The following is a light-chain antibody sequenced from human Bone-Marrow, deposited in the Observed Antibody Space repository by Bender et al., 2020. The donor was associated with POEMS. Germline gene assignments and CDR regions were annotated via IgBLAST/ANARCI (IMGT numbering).Light chain of an antibody. CDR1: SSDVGKFIL. J-gene: IGLJ2*01. CDR3: CSYAGSAAFGI. CDR2: EGN. Sequence: QSALTQPASVSGSPGQSITISCTGTSSDVGKFILVSWYQQHPGKAPKLIIYEGNERPSGLSNRFSGSKSGNTASLTISGRQADDEADYYCCSYAGSAAFGIFGGGTMLTVL. V-gene: IGLV2-23*03.